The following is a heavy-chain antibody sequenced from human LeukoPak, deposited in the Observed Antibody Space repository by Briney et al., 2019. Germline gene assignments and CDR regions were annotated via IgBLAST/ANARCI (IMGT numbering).Heavy chain of an antibody. CDR2: INPSGGST. CDR1: GYTFTSYY. Sequence: ASVKVSCKASGYTFTSYYMHWVRQAPGQGLEWMGIINPSGGSTSYAQKFQGRVTMTRDTSTSTVYMELSSLRCEDTAVYYCARVGYYDSSGYYPILDYWGQGTLVTVSS. V-gene: IGHV1-46*01. J-gene: IGHJ4*02. D-gene: IGHD3-22*01. CDR3: ARVGYYDSSGYYPILDY.